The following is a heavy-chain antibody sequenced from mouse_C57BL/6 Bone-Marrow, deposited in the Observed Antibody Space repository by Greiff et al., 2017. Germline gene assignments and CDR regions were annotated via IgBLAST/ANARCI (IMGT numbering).Heavy chain of an antibody. V-gene: IGHV1-55*01. Sequence: VQLQQPGAELVKPGASVKMSCKASGYTFTSYWITWVKQRPGQGLAWIGDIYPGSGSTNYNEMFKSTATLTVDTSSSTAYMPLSSLTSEYSAVYYCASTVLEFSHWYFDVWGTGTTVTVSS. CDR1: GYTFTSYW. D-gene: IGHD1-1*01. J-gene: IGHJ1*03. CDR2: IYPGSGST. CDR3: ASTVLEFSHWYFDV.